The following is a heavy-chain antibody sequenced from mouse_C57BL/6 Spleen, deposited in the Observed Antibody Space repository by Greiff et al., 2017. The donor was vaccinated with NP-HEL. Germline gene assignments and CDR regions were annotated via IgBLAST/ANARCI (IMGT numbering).Heavy chain of an antibody. D-gene: IGHD2-5*01. Sequence: VQLQQSGAELVKPGASVKLSCKASGCTFTSYWMHWVKQRPGQGLEWIGMIHPNSGSTNYNEKFKSKATLTVDKSSSTAYMQLSSLTSEDSAVYYCARTTIVTSYYFDYWGQGTTLTVSS. V-gene: IGHV1-64*01. CDR3: ARTTIVTSYYFDY. CDR2: IHPNSGST. CDR1: GCTFTSYW. J-gene: IGHJ2*01.